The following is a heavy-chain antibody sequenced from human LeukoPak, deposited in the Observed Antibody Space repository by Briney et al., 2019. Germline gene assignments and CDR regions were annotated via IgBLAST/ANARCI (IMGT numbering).Heavy chain of an antibody. CDR2: ISGSGGST. V-gene: IGHV3-23*01. CDR3: AKGSSSSWYWGYYFDY. D-gene: IGHD6-13*01. CDR1: GLTVSSNY. J-gene: IGHJ4*02. Sequence: GGSLRLSCAASGLTVSSNYMSWVRQAPGKGLEWVSAISGSGGSTYYADSVKGRFTISRDNSKNTLYLQMNSLRAEDTAVYYCAKGSSSSWYWGYYFDYWGQGTLVTVSS.